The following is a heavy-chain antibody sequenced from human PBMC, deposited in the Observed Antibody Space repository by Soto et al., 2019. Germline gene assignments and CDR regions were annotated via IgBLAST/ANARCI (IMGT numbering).Heavy chain of an antibody. CDR1: GGTFSSYA. J-gene: IGHJ4*02. V-gene: IGHV1-69*13. Sequence: ASVKVSCKASGGTFSSYAISWVRQAPGQGLEWMGGIIPIFGTANYAQKFQGRVTITADESTSTAYMELSSLRSEDTAVYYCARAEYYDSSGYSLDYWGQGTLVTVSS. CDR3: ARAEYYDSSGYSLDY. D-gene: IGHD3-22*01. CDR2: IIPIFGTA.